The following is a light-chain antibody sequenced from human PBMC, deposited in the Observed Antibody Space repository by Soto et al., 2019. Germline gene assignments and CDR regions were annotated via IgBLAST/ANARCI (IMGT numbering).Light chain of an antibody. J-gene: IGLJ1*01. CDR1: SSDVGGYNY. Sequence: QAVVTQPRSVSGSPGQSVAISCTGTSSDVGGYNYVSWYQQHPGKAPKLMISDVNKRPSGVPDRFSGSKSGNTASLTISGLQAEDEADYYCCSYAGSYTYVFGTGTKVTVL. V-gene: IGLV2-11*01. CDR3: CSYAGSYTYV. CDR2: DVN.